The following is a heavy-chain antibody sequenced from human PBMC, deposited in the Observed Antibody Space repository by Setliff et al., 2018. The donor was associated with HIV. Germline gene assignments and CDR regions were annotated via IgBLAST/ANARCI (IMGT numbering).Heavy chain of an antibody. CDR3: AKERYIYGALNYFDY. CDR2: FRDSGGET. CDR1: GFTFNNYY. V-gene: IGHV3-23*01. D-gene: IGHD5-18*01. Sequence: GGSLRLSCAASGFTFNNYYMSWVRQAPGKGLEWVASFRDSGGETFYADSVKGRFTISRDNSKNTLYLQMNSLRVEDTAVYYCAKERYIYGALNYFDYWGQGTMVTVSS. J-gene: IGHJ4*02.